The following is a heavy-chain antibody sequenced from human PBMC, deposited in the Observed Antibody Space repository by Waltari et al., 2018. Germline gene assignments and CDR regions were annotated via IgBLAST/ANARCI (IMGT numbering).Heavy chain of an antibody. Sequence: EVQLVESGGGLVQPGRSLRLACAASGFTFDDYAMHWVRQAPGNGLEWVSGISWNSGSIGYADSVKGRFTISRDNATNSLYLQMNSLRAEDTALYYCAKDIDRALWFGELLADWGQGTLVTVSS. D-gene: IGHD3-10*01. J-gene: IGHJ4*02. V-gene: IGHV3-9*01. CDR3: AKDIDRALWFGELLAD. CDR2: ISWNSGSI. CDR1: GFTFDDYA.